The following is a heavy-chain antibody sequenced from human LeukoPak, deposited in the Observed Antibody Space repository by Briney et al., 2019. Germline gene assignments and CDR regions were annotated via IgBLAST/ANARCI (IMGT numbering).Heavy chain of an antibody. CDR2: IIPIFGTA. CDR1: GGTFSSYA. J-gene: IGHJ3*02. V-gene: IGHV1-69*13. CDR3: ARAITSSHDAFDI. Sequence: SVKVSCKASGGTFSSYAISWVRQAPGQGLEWMGGIIPIFGTANYAQKFQGRVMITADESTSTAYMELSSLRSEDTAVYYCARAITSSHDAFDIWGQGTMVTVSS. D-gene: IGHD6-13*01.